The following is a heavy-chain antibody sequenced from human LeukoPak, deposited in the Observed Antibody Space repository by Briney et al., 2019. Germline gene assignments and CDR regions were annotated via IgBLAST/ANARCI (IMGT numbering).Heavy chain of an antibody. J-gene: IGHJ6*02. CDR2: ISYDGSNK. Sequence: GRSLRLSCAASGFTFSIYGMHCLRQAPGKGLEGVAVISYDGSNKYYADSVKGRFTISRDNSKNTLYLQMNSLSAEDTAVYYCAKGYSGYDFPYYYGMDVWGQGTTVTVSS. CDR1: GFTFSIYG. V-gene: IGHV3-30*18. D-gene: IGHD5-12*01. CDR3: AKGYSGYDFPYYYGMDV.